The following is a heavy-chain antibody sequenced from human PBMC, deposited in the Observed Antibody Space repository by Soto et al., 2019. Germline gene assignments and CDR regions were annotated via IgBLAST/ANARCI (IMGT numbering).Heavy chain of an antibody. CDR3: AKGGRQWLVKSDFNY. J-gene: IGHJ4*02. D-gene: IGHD6-19*01. CDR1: GFTFSDYA. Sequence: VQLVESGGGVVQPGRSLRLSCAASGFTFSDYAMHWVRQAPGKGLEWVAVVSHDGRNTHYADSVKGRFTISSDSSKNTVSVEMTSLRAEDTDVYYWAKGGRQWLVKSDFNYCGQGALGTVSS. CDR2: VSHDGRNT. V-gene: IGHV3-30*18.